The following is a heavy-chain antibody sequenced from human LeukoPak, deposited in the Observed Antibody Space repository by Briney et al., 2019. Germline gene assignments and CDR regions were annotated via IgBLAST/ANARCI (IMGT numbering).Heavy chain of an antibody. CDR1: GFTSSTHW. Sequence: GGSLRLSCAASGFTSSTHWMSWVRQSPGKGLEWVANIKQDGSEKHYVDSVRGRFTISRDNAESSLYLQMNSLRAEDTAVYYCASDFGSGSFFAYWGQGTLVTVSS. D-gene: IGHD3-10*01. CDR2: IKQDGSEK. CDR3: ASDFGSGSFFAY. J-gene: IGHJ4*02. V-gene: IGHV3-7*03.